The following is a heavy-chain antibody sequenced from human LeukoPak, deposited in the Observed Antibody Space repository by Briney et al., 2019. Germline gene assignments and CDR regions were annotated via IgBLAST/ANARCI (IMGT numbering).Heavy chain of an antibody. CDR3: ARGDKGYSYGYM. Sequence: GRSLRLSCGASGFTFSSYAMHWVRQAPGKGLEWVAVISYDGSNKYYADSVKGRFTISRDNSKNTLYLQMNSLRAEDTAVYYCARGDKGYSYGYMWGQGTLVTVSS. CDR2: ISYDGSNK. V-gene: IGHV3-30-3*01. J-gene: IGHJ4*02. D-gene: IGHD5-18*01. CDR1: GFTFSSYA.